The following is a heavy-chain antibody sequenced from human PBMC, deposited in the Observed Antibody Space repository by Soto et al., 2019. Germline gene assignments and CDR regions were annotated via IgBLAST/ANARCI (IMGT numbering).Heavy chain of an antibody. D-gene: IGHD2-21*01. CDR1: GFTFSNYW. V-gene: IGHV3-74*01. CDR2: INPDGTTT. J-gene: IGHJ5*02. Sequence: PGGSLRLSCVASGFTFSNYWMHWVRQPPEKGLVWVSRINPDGTTTDYADSVKGRFTISRDNAKNSLYLQMNSLRAEDTGVHFCLRSISSHHGWFDPWGQGP. CDR3: LRSISSHHGWFDP.